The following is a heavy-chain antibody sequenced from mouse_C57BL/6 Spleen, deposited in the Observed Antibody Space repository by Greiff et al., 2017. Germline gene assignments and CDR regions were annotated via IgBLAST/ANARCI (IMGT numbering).Heavy chain of an antibody. Sequence: VQLKESGPGLVQPSQSLSITCTVSGFSLTSYGVHWVRQSPGTGLEWLGVIWSGGSTDYNAAFISRLSISKDNSKSQVFFKMNSLQADDTAIYYCARIDLTGLLYAMDYWGQGTSVTVSS. CDR1: GFSLTSYG. V-gene: IGHV2-2*01. D-gene: IGHD2-3*01. CDR2: IWSGGST. CDR3: ARIDLTGLLYAMDY. J-gene: IGHJ4*01.